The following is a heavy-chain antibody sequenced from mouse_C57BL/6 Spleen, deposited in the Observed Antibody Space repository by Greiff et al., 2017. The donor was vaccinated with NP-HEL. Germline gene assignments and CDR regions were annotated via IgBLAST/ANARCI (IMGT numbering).Heavy chain of an antibody. V-gene: IGHV6-6*01. CDR3: TRGDYGSTYYFDY. CDR1: GFTFSDAW. Sequence: EVQVVESGGGLVQPGGSMKLSCAASGFTFSDAWMDWVRQSPEKGLEWVAEIRNKANNHATYYAESVKGRFTISRDDSKSSVYLQMNSLRAEDTGIYYCTRGDYGSTYYFDYWGQGTTLTVSS. CDR2: IRNKANNHAT. J-gene: IGHJ2*01. D-gene: IGHD1-1*01.